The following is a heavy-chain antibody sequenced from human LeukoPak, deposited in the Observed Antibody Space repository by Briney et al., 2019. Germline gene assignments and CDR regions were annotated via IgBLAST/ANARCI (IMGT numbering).Heavy chain of an antibody. D-gene: IGHD3-3*01. CDR3: ARAEPVLRFLEWLPGY. CDR2: INPNSGGT. Sequence: GASVKVSCKASGYTFTGYYMHWVRQAPGQGLEWMGRINPNSGGTNYAQKFQGRVTMTRDTSISTAYMELSRLRSDDTAVYYCARAEPVLRFLEWLPGYWGQGTLVTVSS. V-gene: IGHV1-2*06. CDR1: GYTFTGYY. J-gene: IGHJ4*02.